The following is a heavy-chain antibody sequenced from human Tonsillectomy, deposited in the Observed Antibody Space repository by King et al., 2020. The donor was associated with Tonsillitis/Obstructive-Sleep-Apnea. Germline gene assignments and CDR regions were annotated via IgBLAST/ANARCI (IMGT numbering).Heavy chain of an antibody. CDR1: GYTFTGYY. V-gene: IGHV1-2*02. CDR2: INPNSGGT. D-gene: IGHD3-3*01. CDR3: ARGGLRFLEWLPRFDP. Sequence: QLVQSGAEVKKPGASVKVSCKASGYTFTGYYMHWVRQAPGQGLEWMGWINPNSGGTHYAQKFKGRVTMTRDTSISAPSMELSRLRSDDTAVYYCARGGLRFLEWLPRFDPWGQGTLVTVSS. J-gene: IGHJ5*02.